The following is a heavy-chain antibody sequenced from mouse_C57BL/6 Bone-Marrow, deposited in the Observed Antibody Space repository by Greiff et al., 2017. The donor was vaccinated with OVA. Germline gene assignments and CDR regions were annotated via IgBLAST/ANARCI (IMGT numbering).Heavy chain of an antibody. J-gene: IGHJ2*01. CDR2: INPSNGGT. V-gene: IGHV1-53*01. CDR3: ARRAVEDSFDY. Sequence: QVQLQQPGSELVKPGASVKLSCKASGYTFTSYWMHWVKQRPGQGLEWIGNINPSNGGTNYNEKFKSEATLTVDKSSSTAYMQLSSLSSVDSAFYYCARRAVEDSFDYWGQGTTLTVSS. CDR1: GYTFTSYW. D-gene: IGHD3-3*01.